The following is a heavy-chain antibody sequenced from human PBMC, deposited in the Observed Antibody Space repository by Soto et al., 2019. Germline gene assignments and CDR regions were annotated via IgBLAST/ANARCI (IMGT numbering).Heavy chain of an antibody. CDR3: AREVHYYYYGMDV. V-gene: IGHV4-59*08. J-gene: IGHJ6*02. CDR1: GGSISSYY. Sequence: SETLSLTCTVSGGSISSYYWSWIRQPPWKGLEWIGYIYHSGSSNYNPSLKSRVTILLDTSKNQLSLKLSSVTAADTAVYYCAREVHYYYYGMDVWGQGTTVTVSS. CDR2: IYHSGSS.